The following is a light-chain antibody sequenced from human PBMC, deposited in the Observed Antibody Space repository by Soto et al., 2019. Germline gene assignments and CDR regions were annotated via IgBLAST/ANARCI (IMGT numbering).Light chain of an antibody. CDR3: SSYTTSSTYV. CDR1: NSDVGGYNY. J-gene: IGLJ1*01. V-gene: IGLV2-14*01. CDR2: EVS. Sequence: QSVLTQPASVSGSPGQSITISCTGTNSDVGGYNYVSWYQQHPGKAPKLMISEVSNRPSGVSNRFSGSKSGNTASLTISGLQAEDEADYYCSSYTTSSTYVFGAGNKVTVL.